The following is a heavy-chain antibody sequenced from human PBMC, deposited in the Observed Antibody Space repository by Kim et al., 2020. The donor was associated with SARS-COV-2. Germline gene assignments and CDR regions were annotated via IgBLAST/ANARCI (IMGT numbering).Heavy chain of an antibody. CDR2: ITGSGGST. J-gene: IGHJ4*02. D-gene: IGHD6-19*01. V-gene: IGHV3-23*01. Sequence: GGSLRLSCVGTGFTFSGYAISWVRQAPGKGLEWVSFITGSGGSTYYADSVRGRFTISRDNSRNTVYLQMNSLRDEDTAVYYCAKGKAIGVAGAGEIWGQGALVIVSS. CDR3: AKGKAIGVAGAGEI. CDR1: GFTFSGYA.